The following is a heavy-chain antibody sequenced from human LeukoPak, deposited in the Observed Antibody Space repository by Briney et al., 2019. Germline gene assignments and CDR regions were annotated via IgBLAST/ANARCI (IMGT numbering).Heavy chain of an antibody. V-gene: IGHV4-38-2*02. CDR1: GYSISSGYY. CDR2: INDSGST. J-gene: IGHJ4*02. Sequence: PSETLSLTCTVSGYSISSGYYWSWIRQPPGKGLEWIGEINDSGSTDYNPSLESRVTISVDTSKNQFSLRLNSVTAADTALYYCARIGSHCSGASCYGDYWGQGALVTVSS. D-gene: IGHD2-2*01. CDR3: ARIGSHCSGASCYGDY.